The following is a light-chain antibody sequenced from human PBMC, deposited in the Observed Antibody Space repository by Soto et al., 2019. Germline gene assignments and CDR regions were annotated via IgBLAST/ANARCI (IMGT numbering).Light chain of an antibody. CDR2: EVS. J-gene: IGLJ3*02. V-gene: IGLV2-14*01. CDR1: SSDVGGYNY. Sequence: QSALTQPASVSGSPGQSITISCTGTSSDVGGYNYVSWYQQHPGKAPKLMIYEVSNRPSGVSNRFSGSKSGNTASLTISGLQAEDEDDYYCRSYTSSSTWVFGGGTKLTVL. CDR3: RSYTSSSTWV.